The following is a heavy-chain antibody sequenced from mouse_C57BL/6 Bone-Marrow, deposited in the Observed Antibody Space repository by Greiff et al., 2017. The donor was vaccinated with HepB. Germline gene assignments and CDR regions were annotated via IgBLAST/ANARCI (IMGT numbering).Heavy chain of an antibody. CDR2: ISSGGSYT. D-gene: IGHD2-12*01. J-gene: IGHJ4*01. CDR1: GFTFSSYG. Sequence: EVKLMESGGDLVKPGGSLKLSCAASGFTFSSYGMSWVRQTPDKRLEWVATISSGGSYTYYPDSVKGRFTISRDNAKNTLYLQMSSLKSEDTAMYYCARLVTTRAMDYWGQGTSVTVSS. CDR3: ARLVTTRAMDY. V-gene: IGHV5-6*01.